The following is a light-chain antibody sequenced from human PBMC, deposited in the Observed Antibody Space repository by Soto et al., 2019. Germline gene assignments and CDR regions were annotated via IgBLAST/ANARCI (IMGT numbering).Light chain of an antibody. V-gene: IGKV1-33*01. CDR1: QDISKY. CDR3: QQYNNIPLT. J-gene: IGKJ4*01. CDR2: DAS. Sequence: DIQMTQSPSSLSASVGDRVTITCQASQDISKYLNWYQQKPGKAPKFLIYDASNLETGGPSRFSGSGSGTDFTFTISSLQPEDIATYYCQQYNNIPLTFGGGTKVEIK.